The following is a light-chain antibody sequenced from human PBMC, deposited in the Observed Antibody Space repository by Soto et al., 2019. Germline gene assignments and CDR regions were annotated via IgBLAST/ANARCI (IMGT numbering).Light chain of an antibody. CDR1: SSDIGAYDY. CDR2: EVN. V-gene: IGLV2-14*01. Sequence: QSALTHAACLSGSPGQSITISCTGTSSDIGAYDYVSWFQQHPGKAPKLMISEVNNRPSGVSNRFSSSKSGNTAYLTISGLQVEDEAEYFCSSFTTTCTHVFRPGPTVTVL. J-gene: IGLJ1*01. CDR3: SSFTTTCTHV.